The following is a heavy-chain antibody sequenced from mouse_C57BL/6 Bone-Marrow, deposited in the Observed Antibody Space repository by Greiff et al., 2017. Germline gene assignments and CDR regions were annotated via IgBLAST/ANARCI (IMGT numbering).Heavy chain of an antibody. V-gene: IGHV1-82*01. CDR1: GYAFSSSW. CDR2: IYPGDGDT. J-gene: IGHJ2*01. D-gene: IGHD1-1*01. Sequence: QVQLQQSGPELVKPGASVKISCKASGYAFSSSWMNWVKQRPGKGLEWIGRIYPGDGDTNYNGKFKGKATLTADKSSSTAYMQLSSLTSEDSAVYVCATPYYYGSSYDYFDYWGQGTTLTVSS. CDR3: ATPYYYGSSYDYFDY.